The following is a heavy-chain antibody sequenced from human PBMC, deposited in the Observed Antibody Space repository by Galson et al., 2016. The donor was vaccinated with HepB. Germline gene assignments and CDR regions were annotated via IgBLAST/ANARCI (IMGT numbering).Heavy chain of an antibody. J-gene: IGHJ3*02. Sequence: SLRLSCAASGFIFSTYGMHWVRQAPGKGLEWVAVISYDGNKKYYADSVIGRATISRDNSKNTVFLRVNSLRGEDTAVYYCAKPYGHSYGSYAFDIWGQGTMVTVSS. CDR3: AKPYGHSYGSYAFDI. CDR2: ISYDGNKK. CDR1: GFIFSTYG. V-gene: IGHV3-30*18. D-gene: IGHD3-10*01.